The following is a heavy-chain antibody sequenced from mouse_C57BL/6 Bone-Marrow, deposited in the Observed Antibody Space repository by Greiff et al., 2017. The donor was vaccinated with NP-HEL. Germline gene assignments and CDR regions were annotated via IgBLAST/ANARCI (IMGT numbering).Heavy chain of an antibody. CDR1: GFNIKDDY. V-gene: IGHV14-4*01. J-gene: IGHJ2*01. Sequence: EVQLQQSGAELVRPGASVKLSCTASGFNIKDDYMHWVKQRPEQGLEWIGWIDPENGDTEYASKFQGKATITADTSSNTAYLQLSSLPSEDTAVYYCTTGGLFDYWGQGTTLTVSS. CDR3: TTGGLFDY. D-gene: IGHD3-1*01. CDR2: IDPENGDT.